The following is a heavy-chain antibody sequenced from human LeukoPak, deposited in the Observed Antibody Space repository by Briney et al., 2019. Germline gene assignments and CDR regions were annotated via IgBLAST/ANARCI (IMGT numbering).Heavy chain of an antibody. CDR3: AGRGKEVVGGNDY. V-gene: IGHV4-59*01. CDR1: GGSISSYY. Sequence: PSETLSLTCTVSGGSISSYYWSCIRQPPGKGLEWIGYIYYSGSTNYNPSLKSRVTISVDTSKNQFSLKLSSVTAADTAVYYCAGRGKEVVGGNDYWGQGTLVTVSS. J-gene: IGHJ4*02. CDR2: IYYSGST. D-gene: IGHD2-15*01.